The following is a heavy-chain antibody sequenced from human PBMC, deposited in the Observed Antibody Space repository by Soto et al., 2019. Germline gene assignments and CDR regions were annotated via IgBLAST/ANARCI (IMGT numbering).Heavy chain of an antibody. CDR3: AIGTYSVDSIGYDGAFDI. Sequence: QVQLVQSGAEVKKPGSSVKVSCKASGGSFSNYAVNWVRQAPGQGLEWLGGIIPMFDTTNNAQKFEGRVTITADESTSTANMELSSLRSADTAVYYFAIGTYSVDSIGYDGAFDIWGQGTLVTVSS. CDR2: IIPMFDTT. D-gene: IGHD3-22*01. V-gene: IGHV1-69*01. CDR1: GGSFSNYA. J-gene: IGHJ3*02.